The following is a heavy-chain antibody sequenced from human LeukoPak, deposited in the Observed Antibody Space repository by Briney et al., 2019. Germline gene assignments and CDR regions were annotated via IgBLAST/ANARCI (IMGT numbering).Heavy chain of an antibody. V-gene: IGHV3-23*01. CDR3: AKALSNRITMIVVSG. D-gene: IGHD3-22*01. J-gene: IGHJ4*02. CDR2: ISGSGGST. CDR1: GFTSSSYG. Sequence: GGSLRLSCAASGFTSSSYGMHWVRQAPGKGLEWVSAISGSGGSTYYADSVKGRFTISRDNSKNTLYLQMNSLRAEDTAVYYCAKALSNRITMIVVSGWGQGTLVTVSS.